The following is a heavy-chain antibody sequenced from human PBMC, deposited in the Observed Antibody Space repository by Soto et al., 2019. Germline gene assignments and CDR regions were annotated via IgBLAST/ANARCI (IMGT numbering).Heavy chain of an antibody. J-gene: IGHJ6*02. CDR1: GGSFSGYY. CDR2: INHSGST. D-gene: IGHD6-13*01. Sequence: ETLSLTCAVYGGSFSGYYWSWIRQPPGKGLEWIGEINHSGSTNYNPSLNSRITISVDTSKNQFSLKLSSVTAADTAVYYCARGGAAVGTGYYYYGMDVWGQGTTVTSP. V-gene: IGHV4-34*01. CDR3: ARGGAAVGTGYYYYGMDV.